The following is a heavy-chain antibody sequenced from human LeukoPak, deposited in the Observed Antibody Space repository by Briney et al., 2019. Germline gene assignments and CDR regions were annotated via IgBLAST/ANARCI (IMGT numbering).Heavy chain of an antibody. V-gene: IGHV3-23*01. CDR3: AKEVSPGIAAAGTHDY. D-gene: IGHD6-13*01. Sequence: PGGSLRLSCAASGFTFSSYAMSWVRQAPGKGLEWVSAISGSGGSTYYADSVKGRFTISRDNSKNTLYPQMNSLRAEDTAVYYCAKEVSPGIAAAGTHDYWGQGTLVTVSS. CDR2: ISGSGGST. J-gene: IGHJ4*02. CDR1: GFTFSSYA.